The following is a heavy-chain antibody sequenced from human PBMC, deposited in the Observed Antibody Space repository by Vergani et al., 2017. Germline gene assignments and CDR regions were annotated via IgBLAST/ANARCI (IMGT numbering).Heavy chain of an antibody. D-gene: IGHD6-13*01. V-gene: IGHV3-48*01. Sequence: EVQLVESGGGLVQPGGSLRLSCAASGFTFSSYWMSWVRQAPGKGLEWVSYISSSSSTIYYADSVKGRFTISRDNAKNSLYLQMNSLRAEDTAVYYCAKNGGAAAGEWDDYYYGMDVWGQGTTVTVSS. CDR2: ISSSSSTI. CDR3: AKNGGAAAGEWDDYYYGMDV. J-gene: IGHJ6*02. CDR1: GFTFSSYW.